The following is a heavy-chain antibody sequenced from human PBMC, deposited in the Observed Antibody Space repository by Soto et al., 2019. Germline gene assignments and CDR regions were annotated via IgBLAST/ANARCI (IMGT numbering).Heavy chain of an antibody. J-gene: IGHJ4*02. V-gene: IGHV3-13*04. CDR1: GFTFSSYD. CDR2: IGTAGDT. Sequence: GGSLRLSCAASGFTFSSYDMHWVRQATGKGLEWVSAIGTAGDTYYPGSVKGRFTISRENAKNSLYLQMNSLRAGDTAVYYCARDSPHRRIAAAGTLDYWGQGTLVTVSS. CDR3: ARDSPHRRIAAAGTLDY. D-gene: IGHD6-13*01.